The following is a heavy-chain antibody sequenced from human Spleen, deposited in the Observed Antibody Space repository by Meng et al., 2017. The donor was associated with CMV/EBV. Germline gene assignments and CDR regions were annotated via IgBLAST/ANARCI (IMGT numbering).Heavy chain of an antibody. CDR2: IYYSGST. CDR1: GYSISSSNW. J-gene: IGHJ4*02. Sequence: QVQLQESGPGLVKPSDTLSLTCAVSGYSISSSNWWGWIRQPPGKGLAWIGYIYYSGSTYYNPSLKSRVTMSVDTSKNQFSLKLSSVTAADTAVYYCARGDKYYYYGSGSHDYWGQGTLVTVSS. D-gene: IGHD3-10*01. CDR3: ARGDKYYYYGSGSHDY. V-gene: IGHV4-28*03.